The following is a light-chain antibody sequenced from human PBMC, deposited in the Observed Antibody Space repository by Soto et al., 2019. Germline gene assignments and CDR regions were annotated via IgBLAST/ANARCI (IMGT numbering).Light chain of an antibody. V-gene: IGKV3-15*01. J-gene: IGKJ4*01. Sequence: EIVMTQSPATLSVAPGERVTFSCRASQGVSRKLAWYQHKPGQAPRLLISGASTGATGIPARFSGSGSGTEFTLTISSLQSEDCAVYYCQQYYTWPITFGGGTRWRS. CDR2: GAS. CDR3: QQYYTWPIT. CDR1: QGVSRK.